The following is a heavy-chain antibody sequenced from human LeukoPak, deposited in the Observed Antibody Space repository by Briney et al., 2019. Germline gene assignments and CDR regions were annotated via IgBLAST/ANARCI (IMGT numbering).Heavy chain of an antibody. Sequence: GGSLRLSCAASGFTFSSYAMHWVRQAPGKGLEWVAVISYDGSNKYYADSVKGRFTISRDNSKNTLYLQMNSLRAEDTAVYYCARVGVGATTGGFDYWGQGTLVTVSS. CDR1: GFTFSSYA. CDR3: ARVGVGATTGGFDY. V-gene: IGHV3-30-3*01. J-gene: IGHJ4*02. CDR2: ISYDGSNK. D-gene: IGHD1-26*01.